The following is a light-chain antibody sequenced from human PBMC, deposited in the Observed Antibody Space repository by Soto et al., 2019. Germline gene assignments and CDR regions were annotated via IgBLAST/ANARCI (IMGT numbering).Light chain of an antibody. Sequence: QAVVTQPPSVSEAPGQRVTISCTGSSSNIGAGYEAHWYQQVPGTAPKLLIYENNNRPSGVPDRFSGSKSGTSASLAITGIQDEDEAEYYCQSYDSSLSGYVFGTGTKVTVL. CDR2: ENN. J-gene: IGLJ1*01. CDR3: QSYDSSLSGYV. V-gene: IGLV1-40*01. CDR1: SSNIGAGYE.